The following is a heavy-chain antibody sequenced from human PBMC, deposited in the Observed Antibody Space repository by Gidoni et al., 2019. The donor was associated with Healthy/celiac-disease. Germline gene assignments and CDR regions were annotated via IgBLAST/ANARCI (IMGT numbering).Heavy chain of an antibody. CDR2: IKQDGSEK. CDR1: GFTFSSYW. Sequence: EVQLVESGGGLVQPGGSLRLSCAASGFTFSSYWMSWVRQAPGKGLEWVANIKQDGSEKYYVDSVKGRFTISRDNAKNSLYLQMNSLRAEDTAVYYCAREYSSSSDAFDIWGQGTMVTVSS. CDR3: AREYSSSSDAFDI. J-gene: IGHJ3*02. V-gene: IGHV3-7*01. D-gene: IGHD6-6*01.